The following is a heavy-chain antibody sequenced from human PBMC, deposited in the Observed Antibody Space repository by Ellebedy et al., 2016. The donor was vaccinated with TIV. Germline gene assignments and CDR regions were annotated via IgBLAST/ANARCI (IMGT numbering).Heavy chain of an antibody. D-gene: IGHD5-18*01. V-gene: IGHV4-39*07. CDR1: GGSISSSSYY. CDR3: ARGVRGTAMEDY. CDR2: IYYSGST. Sequence: SETLSLTXTVSGGSISSSSYYWGWIRQPPGKGLEWIGSIYYSGSTYYNPSLKSRVTISVDTSKNQFSLKLSSVTAADTAVYYCARGVRGTAMEDYWGQGTLVTVSS. J-gene: IGHJ4*02.